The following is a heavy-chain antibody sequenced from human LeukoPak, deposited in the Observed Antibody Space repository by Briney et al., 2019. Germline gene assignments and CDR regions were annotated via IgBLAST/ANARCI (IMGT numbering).Heavy chain of an antibody. CDR1: GFTFSNAW. Sequence: GGSLRLSCAASGFTFSNAWMSWVRQAPGKGLEWVGLIKSKTDGGTTDYAAPVKGRFTISRDDSKNTLYLQMNSLKTEDTAVYYCTTSFNSCFDYWGQGTLVTVSS. CDR3: TTSFNSCFDY. CDR2: IKSKTDGGTT. V-gene: IGHV3-15*01. J-gene: IGHJ4*02. D-gene: IGHD3-16*01.